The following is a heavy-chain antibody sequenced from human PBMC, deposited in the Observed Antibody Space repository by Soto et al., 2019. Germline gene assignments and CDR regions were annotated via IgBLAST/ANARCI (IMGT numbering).Heavy chain of an antibody. Sequence: SGPTLVNPTETLTLTCTVSGFSLSNARVGVGWIRQPPGKALECLAHIFSTDEKSYNTALKSRLTISKDTSKSQVVLTMTNMDPVDTAVYYCARIRGTGWFGGDFFDFWSLGTLDTVSS. CDR1: GFSLSNARVG. J-gene: IGHJ4*02. V-gene: IGHV2-26*01. CDR3: ARIRGTGWFGGDFFDF. CDR2: IFSTDEK. D-gene: IGHD6-19*01.